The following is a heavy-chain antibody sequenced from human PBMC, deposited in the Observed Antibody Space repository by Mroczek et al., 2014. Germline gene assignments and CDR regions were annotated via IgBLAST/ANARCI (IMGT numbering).Heavy chain of an antibody. D-gene: IGHD6-19*01. CDR1: GFTFSSYW. CDR2: INSDGSST. Sequence: VQLVESGGGLVQAWGGSLRLSCAASGFTFSSYWMHWVRQAPGKGLVWVSRINSDGSSTSYADSVKGRFTISRDNAKNTLYLQMNSLRAEDTAVYYCATGGIAVAGTPYYYYGMDVWGQGTTVTVSS. V-gene: IGHV3-74*02. CDR3: ATGGIAVAGTPYYYYGMDV. J-gene: IGHJ6*02.